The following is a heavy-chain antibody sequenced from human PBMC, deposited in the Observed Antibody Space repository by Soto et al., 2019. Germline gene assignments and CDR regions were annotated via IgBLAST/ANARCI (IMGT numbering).Heavy chain of an antibody. J-gene: IGHJ3*02. Sequence: PGGSLRLSCAASGFTFSSYAMHWVRQAPGKGLEWVAVISYDGSNKYYADSVKGRFTISRDNSKSTLYLQMNSLRAEDTAVYYCASRYYDFWSGYYLRWGGDAFDIWGQGTMVTVSS. CDR2: ISYDGSNK. V-gene: IGHV3-30-3*01. CDR3: ASRYYDFWSGYYLRWGGDAFDI. CDR1: GFTFSSYA. D-gene: IGHD3-3*01.